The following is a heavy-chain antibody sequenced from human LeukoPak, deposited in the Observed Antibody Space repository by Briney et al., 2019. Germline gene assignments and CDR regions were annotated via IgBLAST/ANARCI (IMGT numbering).Heavy chain of an antibody. CDR1: GFTFSSYA. CDR2: ISGSGGST. J-gene: IGHJ4*02. Sequence: PGGSLRLSCAASGFTFSSYAMSWVRQAPGKGLEWVSAISGSGGSTFYADSVKGRFTISRDNSKNTLYLQMNSLRAEDTAVYYCAKDPLWVDTPMAPFDYWGQGTLVTVSS. CDR3: AKDPLWVDTPMAPFDY. D-gene: IGHD5-18*01. V-gene: IGHV3-23*01.